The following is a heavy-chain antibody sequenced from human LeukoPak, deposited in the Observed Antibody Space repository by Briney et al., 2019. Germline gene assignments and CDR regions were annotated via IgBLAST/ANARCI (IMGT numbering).Heavy chain of an antibody. D-gene: IGHD2-2*03. Sequence: GGSLRLSCAASGFSFSTYAMSWVREAPAGGLEWVSSLRGNGDTLYADSVKGRFTVSRDDSRNTVYLQLNNLRVEDTAIYYCAKANWISSADAVFWGQGTVVTVSS. CDR2: LRGNGDT. J-gene: IGHJ4*02. CDR3: AKANWISSADAVF. CDR1: GFSFSTYA. V-gene: IGHV3-23*01.